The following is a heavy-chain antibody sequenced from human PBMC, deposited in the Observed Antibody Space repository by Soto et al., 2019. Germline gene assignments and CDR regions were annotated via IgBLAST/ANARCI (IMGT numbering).Heavy chain of an antibody. CDR3: ARDRCRSGGSCYSDY. CDR2: IKQDGSEK. V-gene: IGHV3-7*01. CDR1: GFTFSSYW. Sequence: GGSLRLSCAASGFTFSSYWMSWVRQAPGKGLEWVANIKQDGSEKYYVDSVKGRFTISRDNAKNSLYLQMNSLRAEDTAVYYCARDRCRSGGSCYSDYWGQGPLVTVTA. D-gene: IGHD2-15*01. J-gene: IGHJ4*02.